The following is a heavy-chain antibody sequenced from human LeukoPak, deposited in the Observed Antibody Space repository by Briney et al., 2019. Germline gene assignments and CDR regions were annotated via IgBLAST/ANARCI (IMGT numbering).Heavy chain of an antibody. CDR2: ISGSAGGT. V-gene: IGHV3-23*01. Sequence: PGGSLRLSCAASGFNFSSYAMSWVRQAPGSGLEWVSVISGSAGGTYYADSVKGRFTISRDNSKNTLYLQMNSLRAEDTAVYYCAKGYSGGYFTYLDYWGQGTLVPVSS. D-gene: IGHD1-26*01. CDR3: AKGYSGGYFTYLDY. J-gene: IGHJ4*02. CDR1: GFNFSSYA.